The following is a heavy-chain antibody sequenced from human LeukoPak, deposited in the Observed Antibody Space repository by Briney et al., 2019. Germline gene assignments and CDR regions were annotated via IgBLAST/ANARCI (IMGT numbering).Heavy chain of an antibody. CDR1: GGSFSGYY. CDR3: ARHRYPPSFDY. D-gene: IGHD2-15*01. Sequence: PSETLSLTCAVYGGSFSGYYWSWIRQPPGKGLEWIGEINHSGSTNYNPSLKSRVTISVDTSKNQSSLKLTSVTAADTAVYYCARHRYPPSFDYWGQGTLVTVSS. CDR2: INHSGST. J-gene: IGHJ4*02. V-gene: IGHV4-34*01.